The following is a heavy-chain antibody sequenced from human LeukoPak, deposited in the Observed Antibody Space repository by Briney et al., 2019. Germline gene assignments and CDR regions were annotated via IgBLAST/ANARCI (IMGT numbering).Heavy chain of an antibody. CDR1: GFTFDDYT. Sequence: GGSLRLSRAASGFTFDDYTMHWVRQAPGKGLEWVSLISWDGGSTYYADSVKGRFTISRDNSKNSLYLQMNSLRTEDTVLYYCAKDFRSRVTPNYYYYGMDVWGQGTTVTVSS. CDR2: ISWDGGST. J-gene: IGHJ6*02. D-gene: IGHD2-21*02. V-gene: IGHV3-43*01. CDR3: AKDFRSRVTPNYYYYGMDV.